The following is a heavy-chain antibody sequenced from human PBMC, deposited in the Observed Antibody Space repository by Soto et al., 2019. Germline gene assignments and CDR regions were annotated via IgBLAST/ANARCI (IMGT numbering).Heavy chain of an antibody. J-gene: IGHJ4*02. CDR3: AKGRGWLQHFDY. Sequence: GGSLRLSCAASGFTFSSYAMSCVRQAPGKGLEWVSAISGSGGSTYYADSVKGRFTISRDNSKNTLYLQMNSLRAEDTAVYYCAKGRGWLQHFDYWGQGTLVTVSS. D-gene: IGHD5-12*01. V-gene: IGHV3-23*01. CDR2: ISGSGGST. CDR1: GFTFSSYA.